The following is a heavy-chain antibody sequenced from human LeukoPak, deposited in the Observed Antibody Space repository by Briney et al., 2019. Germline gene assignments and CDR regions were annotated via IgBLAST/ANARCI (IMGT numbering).Heavy chain of an antibody. J-gene: IGHJ4*02. Sequence: SVKVSCKASGGTFSSYAISWVRQAPGQGLEWMGGIIPIFGTANYAQKFQGRVTITADESTSTAYMELSSLRSEDTAVYYCARGPSTYYDFWSGYYSDYWGQGTLVTVSS. CDR2: IIPIFGTA. CDR1: GGTFSSYA. V-gene: IGHV1-69*13. CDR3: ARGPSTYYDFWSGYYSDY. D-gene: IGHD3-3*01.